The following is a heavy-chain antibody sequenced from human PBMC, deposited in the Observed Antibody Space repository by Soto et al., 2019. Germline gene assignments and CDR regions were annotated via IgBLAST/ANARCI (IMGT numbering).Heavy chain of an antibody. CDR3: ARDRDGDYGYDYDGMDV. V-gene: IGHV3-30-3*01. D-gene: IGHD4-17*01. J-gene: IGHJ6*01. Sequence: QVQLVESGGGVVQPGRSLRLSCAASGFTFSSYAMHWVRQAPGKGLEWVAVISYDGSNKYYADSVKGRFTISRDNSKNTLYLQMNSLRAEDTAVYYCARDRDGDYGYDYDGMDVW. CDR1: GFTFSSYA. CDR2: ISYDGSNK.